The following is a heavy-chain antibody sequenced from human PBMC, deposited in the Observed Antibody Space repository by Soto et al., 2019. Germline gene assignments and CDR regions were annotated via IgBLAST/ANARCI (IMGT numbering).Heavy chain of an antibody. CDR1: GFIFIHFW. CDR2: VKPDGSDN. D-gene: IGHD1-1*01. V-gene: IGHV3-7*01. J-gene: IGHJ4*02. CDR3: ATETNWSFDY. Sequence: EVQLVESGGGSVQPGGSLRLSCEASGFIFIHFWMSWVRQAPGRGLEWVANVKPDGSDNYYVDSVRGRFTISRDNAKDSLYLHLSSLRAEDTAVYYCATETNWSFDYWGQGALVTVSS.